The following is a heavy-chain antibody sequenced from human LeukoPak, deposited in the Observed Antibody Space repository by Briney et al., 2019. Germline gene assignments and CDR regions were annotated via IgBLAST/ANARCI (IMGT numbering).Heavy chain of an antibody. J-gene: IGHJ4*02. Sequence: GGSLRLSCAASGFTLSDYWMSWVRQAPGKGLEWVANMNQDGSDKNYVDSVKGRFTISRDDAKNSLHLQMNSLRAKDTAVYYCARESTEERPGCWGQGTLVTVSS. CDR1: GFTLSDYW. V-gene: IGHV3-7*01. D-gene: IGHD1-1*01. CDR3: ARESTEERPGC. CDR2: MNQDGSDK.